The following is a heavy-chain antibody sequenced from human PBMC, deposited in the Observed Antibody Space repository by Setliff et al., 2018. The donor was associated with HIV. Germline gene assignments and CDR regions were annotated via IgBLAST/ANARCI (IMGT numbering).Heavy chain of an antibody. CDR3: ARLGYSGSLVGAFDI. CDR2: IYSSGIT. CDR1: GVSISSYY. J-gene: IGHJ3*02. V-gene: IGHV4-4*07. Sequence: PSETLSLTCTVSGVSISSYYWSWIRQPAGKGLEWIGRIYSSGITYYNSSLKSRVTISVDTSKNQFSLNLTSVTAADTAVYYCARLGYSGSLVGAFDIWGQGTMVTVSS. D-gene: IGHD1-26*01.